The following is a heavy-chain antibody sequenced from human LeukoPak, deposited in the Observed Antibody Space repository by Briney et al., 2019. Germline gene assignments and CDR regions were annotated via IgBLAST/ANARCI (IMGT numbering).Heavy chain of an antibody. CDR2: IYYGGST. CDR1: GGSISINTYY. Sequence: SETLSLTCTVSGGSISINTYYWGWIRQPPGKGLEWIGSIYYGGSTYYNPSLKSRVTISVDTSKNQFSLKLSSVTAADTAVYYCARHIAAMVTSAFFDYWGQGTLVTVSS. CDR3: ARHIAAMVTSAFFDY. D-gene: IGHD5-18*01. J-gene: IGHJ4*02. V-gene: IGHV4-39*01.